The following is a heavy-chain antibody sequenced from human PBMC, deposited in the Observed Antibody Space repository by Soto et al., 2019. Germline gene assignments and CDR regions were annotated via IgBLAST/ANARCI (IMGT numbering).Heavy chain of an antibody. CDR1: GYTFTSYD. V-gene: IGHV1-8*01. Sequence: QVQLVQSGAEVKKPGASVKVSCKASGYTFTSYDINWVRQATGQGLEWMGWMNPNSGNTGYAQKFQGRVTMTRNTTISTAYMELSSLRSEDTAVYYCARYYSNYDSYYSYGMDVWGQGTTVTVSS. CDR3: ARYYSNYDSYYSYGMDV. D-gene: IGHD4-4*01. CDR2: MNPNSGNT. J-gene: IGHJ6*02.